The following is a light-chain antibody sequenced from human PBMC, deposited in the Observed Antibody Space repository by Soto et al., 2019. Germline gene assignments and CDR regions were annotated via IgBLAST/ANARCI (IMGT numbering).Light chain of an antibody. CDR3: QQRSNWPPT. J-gene: IGKJ1*01. V-gene: IGKV3-11*01. CDR1: QSVRNN. Sequence: EIVMTQSPATLSVSPGERATLSCRASQSVRNNLAWYQQKPGQAPRLLIYDASTRATGIPARFSGSGSGTDFTLTITSLEPEDFAVYYCQQRSNWPPTFGQGTKVDIK. CDR2: DAS.